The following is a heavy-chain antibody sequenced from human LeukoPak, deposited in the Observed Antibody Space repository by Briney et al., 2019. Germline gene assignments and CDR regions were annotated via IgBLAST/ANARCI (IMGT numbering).Heavy chain of an antibody. D-gene: IGHD3-22*01. CDR3: AKDRSYYDSSGYIYYFDY. CDR2: ISGSGVST. V-gene: IGHV3-23*01. J-gene: IGHJ4*02. CDR1: GFTFSSYA. Sequence: GGSLRLSCAASGFTFSSYAISWVRQAPGKGLEWVSGISGSGVSTYYADSVKGRFTISRDNSKNTLYLQMNSLRAEDTAVYYCAKDRSYYDSSGYIYYFDYRGQGTLVTVSS.